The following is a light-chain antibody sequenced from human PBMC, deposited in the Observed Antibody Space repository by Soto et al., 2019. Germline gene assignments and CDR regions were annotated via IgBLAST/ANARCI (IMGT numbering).Light chain of an antibody. V-gene: IGKV3-15*01. CDR3: QQYNDWPGS. CDR1: QIVSSN. CDR2: GAS. Sequence: ILMTQSPATLSLSPGQRATLSCRASQIVSSNLAGYQQILGQAPRLLISGASTRVSGIPARFTGSGSGTEFTLTVRSLQSEDFAVYYCQQYNDWPGSFGQGTK. J-gene: IGKJ2*01.